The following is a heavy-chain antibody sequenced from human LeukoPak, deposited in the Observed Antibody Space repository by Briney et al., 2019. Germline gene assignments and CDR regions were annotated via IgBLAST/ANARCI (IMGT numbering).Heavy chain of an antibody. V-gene: IGHV4-34*01. CDR1: GGSFSGYY. CDR3: ARDLNPRGSYRYAWFDP. CDR2: INHSGST. J-gene: IGHJ5*02. Sequence: SETLSLTCAVYGGSFSGYYWSWIRQPPGKGLEWIGEINHSGSTNYNPSLKSRVTISVDTSKNQFSLKLSSVTAADTAVYYCARDLNPRGSYRYAWFDPWGQGTLVTVSS. D-gene: IGHD3-16*02.